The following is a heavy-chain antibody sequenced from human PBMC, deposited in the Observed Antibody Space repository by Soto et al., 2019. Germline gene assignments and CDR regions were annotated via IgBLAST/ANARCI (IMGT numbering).Heavy chain of an antibody. V-gene: IGHV4-34*01. CDR2: INHSGST. J-gene: IGHJ4*02. Sequence: PSETLSLTCAVYGGCFSGYYWSWIRQPPGKGLEWIGEINHSGSTNYNPSLKSRVTISVDTSKNQFSLKLSSVTAADTAVYYCARDDSGFSGSHYIDYFNYWGQGALVTVSS. CDR1: GGCFSGYY. CDR3: ARDDSGFSGSHYIDYFNY. D-gene: IGHD1-26*01.